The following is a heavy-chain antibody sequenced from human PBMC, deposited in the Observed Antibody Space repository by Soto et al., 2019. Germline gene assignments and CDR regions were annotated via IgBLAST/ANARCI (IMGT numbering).Heavy chain of an antibody. CDR2: ISGSGGST. Sequence: GGSLSLSCAASGFTFSSYAMSWVRQAPGKGLEWVSAISGSGGSTYYADSVKGRFTISRDNSKNTLYLQMNSLRAEDTAVYYCAKPQEWELGAFDIWGQGTMVTVSS. J-gene: IGHJ3*02. V-gene: IGHV3-23*01. CDR1: GFTFSSYA. D-gene: IGHD1-26*01. CDR3: AKPQEWELGAFDI.